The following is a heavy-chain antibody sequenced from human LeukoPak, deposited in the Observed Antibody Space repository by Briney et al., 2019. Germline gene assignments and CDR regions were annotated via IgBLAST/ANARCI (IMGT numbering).Heavy chain of an antibody. CDR3: AKDLTGGNYYLDY. Sequence: GGSQRLSCTTTGFTFSSYGMHWARHAPGKGLEGVAVISSDGSGKHSAESVKGRFTISRDNSKNTLYLQMNSLRAEDTAVYYCAKDLTGGNYYLDYWGQGTLVTVSS. J-gene: IGHJ4*02. CDR1: GFTFSSYG. D-gene: IGHD1-26*01. CDR2: ISSDGSGK. V-gene: IGHV3-30*18.